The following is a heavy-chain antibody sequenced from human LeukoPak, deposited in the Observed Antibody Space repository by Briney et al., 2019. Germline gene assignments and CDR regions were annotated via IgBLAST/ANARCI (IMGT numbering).Heavy chain of an antibody. CDR1: GGSFSGYY. D-gene: IGHD6-19*01. J-gene: IGHJ4*02. Sequence: SETLSLTCAVYGGSFSGYYWSWIRQPPGKGLEWIGEINHSGSTNYNPSLKSRVTISVDTSKNQFSLKLSSVTAADTAVYYCAIEQWLSTDYFDYWGQGTLVTVSS. V-gene: IGHV4-34*01. CDR2: INHSGST. CDR3: AIEQWLSTDYFDY.